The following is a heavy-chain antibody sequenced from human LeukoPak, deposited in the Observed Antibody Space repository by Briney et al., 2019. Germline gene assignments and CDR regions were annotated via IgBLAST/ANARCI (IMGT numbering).Heavy chain of an antibody. CDR3: ARGAIGSTSPECDY. J-gene: IGHJ4*02. V-gene: IGHV1-2*02. D-gene: IGHD2-2*01. Sequence: GASVKVSCKASGYTFTGYYMHWVRRAPGQGLEWMGWINPNSGGTNYAQKFQGRVTMTRDTSISTAYMELSRLRSDDTAVYYCARGAIGSTSPECDYWGQGTLVTVSS. CDR2: INPNSGGT. CDR1: GYTFTGYY.